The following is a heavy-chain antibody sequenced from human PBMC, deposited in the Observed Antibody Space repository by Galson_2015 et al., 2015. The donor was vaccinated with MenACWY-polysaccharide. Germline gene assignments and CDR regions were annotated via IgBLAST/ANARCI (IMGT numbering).Heavy chain of an antibody. CDR3: ARQQQLVLYAFDI. CDR2: IIPIFGTA. V-gene: IGHV1-69*13. Sequence: SVKVSCKASGGTFSSYAISWVRQAPGQGLEWMGGIIPIFGTANYAQKFQGRVTITADESTSPAYMELSSLRSEDTAVYYCARQQQLVLYAFDIWGQGTMVTVSS. D-gene: IGHD6-13*01. J-gene: IGHJ3*02. CDR1: GGTFSSYA.